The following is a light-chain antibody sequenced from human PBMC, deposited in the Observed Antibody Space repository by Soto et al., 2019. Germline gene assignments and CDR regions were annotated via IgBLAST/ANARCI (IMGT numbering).Light chain of an antibody. V-gene: IGKV3-11*01. CDR3: HQRNT. CDR1: QSVSTY. J-gene: IGKJ5*01. Sequence: EIVMTQSPATLSVSPGARATLSCRASQSVSTYLAWYRQVPGQPPRLLIYDTTNRAAGIPPRFSGSRSGTDFTLTISSVEPEDFALYYCHQRNTFGQGTRLEIK. CDR2: DTT.